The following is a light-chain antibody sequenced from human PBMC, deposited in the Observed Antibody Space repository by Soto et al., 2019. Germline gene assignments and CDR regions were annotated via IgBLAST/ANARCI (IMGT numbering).Light chain of an antibody. V-gene: IGLV1-47*02. CDR1: SSNIGSNY. CDR3: AAWDYSLSGRQVV. Sequence: QSVLTQPPSASGTPGQRVTISCSGSSSNIGSNYVFWYQHLPGTAPKLLIYSNYQRPSGVPDRFSGSTSGTSASLAISGLRSEDEDDDDCAAWDYSLSGRQVVFGGGTQLTVL. CDR2: SNY. J-gene: IGLJ2*01.